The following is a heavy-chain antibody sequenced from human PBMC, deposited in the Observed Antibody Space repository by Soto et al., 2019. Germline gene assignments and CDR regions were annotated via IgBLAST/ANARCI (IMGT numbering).Heavy chain of an antibody. V-gene: IGHV4-59*12. Sequence: PSETLSLTCTVSGGSISSYYWSWIRQPPGKGLEWIGYIYYSGSTNYNPSLKSRVTISVDTSKNQFSLKLSSVTAADTAVYYCARDFVHLGWLLSDYYYYGMDVWGQGTTVTVSS. CDR2: IYYSGST. J-gene: IGHJ6*02. CDR1: GGSISSYY. D-gene: IGHD3-3*01. CDR3: ARDFVHLGWLLSDYYYYGMDV.